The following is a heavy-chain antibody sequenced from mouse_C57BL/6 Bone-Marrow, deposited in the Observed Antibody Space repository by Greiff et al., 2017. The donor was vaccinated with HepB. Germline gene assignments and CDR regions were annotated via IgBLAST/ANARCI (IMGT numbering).Heavy chain of an antibody. Sequence: EVKLMESGGGLVKPGGSLKLSCAASGFTFSDYGMHWVRQAPEKGLEWVAYISSGSSTIYYADTVKGRFTISRDNAKNTLFLQMTSLRSEDTAMYYCARRIDYYGSSLRSYYAMDYWGQGTSVTVSS. CDR2: ISSGSSTI. D-gene: IGHD1-1*01. CDR1: GFTFSDYG. J-gene: IGHJ4*01. CDR3: ARRIDYYGSSLRSYYAMDY. V-gene: IGHV5-17*01.